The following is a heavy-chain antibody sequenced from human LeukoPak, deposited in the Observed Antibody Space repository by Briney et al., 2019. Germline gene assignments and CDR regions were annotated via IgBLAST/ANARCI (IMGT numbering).Heavy chain of an antibody. CDR1: GFTFDDHA. CDR2: ISWNSVSV. J-gene: IGHJ4*02. D-gene: IGHD6-25*01. CDR3: ARSAAGPYYFDY. Sequence: PGGSLRLSCAASGFTFDDHAMHWVRQAPGKGLEWVSGISWNSVSVDYADSVKGRFTISRDNAKNSLYLQMDSLRAEDTAVYYCARSAAGPYYFDYWGQGTLVTVSS. V-gene: IGHV3-9*01.